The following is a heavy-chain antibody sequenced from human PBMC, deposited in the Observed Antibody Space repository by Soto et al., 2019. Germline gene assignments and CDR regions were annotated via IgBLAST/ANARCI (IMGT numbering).Heavy chain of an antibody. D-gene: IGHD3-22*01. CDR1: GGTFSSYA. J-gene: IGHJ6*02. V-gene: IGHV1-69*13. Sequence: SVKVSCKASGGTFSSYAISWVRQAPGQGLEWMGGIIPIFGTANYAQKFQGRVTITADESTSTAYMELSSLRSEDTAVYYCARGGDEVVYDISGYYPHYYYYYGMDVWGQGTTVTVSS. CDR3: ARGGDEVVYDISGYYPHYYYYYGMDV. CDR2: IIPIFGTA.